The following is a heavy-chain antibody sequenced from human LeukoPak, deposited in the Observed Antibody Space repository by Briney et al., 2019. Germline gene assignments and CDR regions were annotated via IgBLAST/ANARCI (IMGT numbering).Heavy chain of an antibody. D-gene: IGHD3-22*01. V-gene: IGHV1-69*04. J-gene: IGHJ4*02. CDR1: GGTFSSYA. Sequence: SVKVSCKASGGTFSSYAISWVRQAPGQGLEWMGRIIPILGIANYAQKFQGRVTITADKSTSTAYMELSSLRSEDTAVYYCARERYLGYYDSSGYFDYFDYWGQGTLVTVSS. CDR3: ARERYLGYYDSSGYFDYFDY. CDR2: IIPILGIA.